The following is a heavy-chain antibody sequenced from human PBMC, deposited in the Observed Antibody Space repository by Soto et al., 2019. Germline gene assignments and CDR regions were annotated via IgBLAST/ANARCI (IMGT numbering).Heavy chain of an antibody. CDR1: GGSLSSTSNC. Sequence: SETLCLTYTVAGGSLSSTSNCLGWIRPPPGKGLEWIGIIDYSGSTDHNPSLKSRVTISVDTSKNQFSLRLTSVTAADTAIYYCESLDGSGYYVLWDEWGQGTLVTVSS. CDR3: ESLDGSGYYVLWDE. CDR2: IDYSGST. V-gene: IGHV4-39*01. J-gene: IGHJ4*02. D-gene: IGHD3-22*01.